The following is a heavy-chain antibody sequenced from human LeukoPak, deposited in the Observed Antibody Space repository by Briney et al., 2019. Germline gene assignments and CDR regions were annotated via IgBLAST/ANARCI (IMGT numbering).Heavy chain of an antibody. Sequence: GRSLRLSCGASGFTFSSYGMHWVRQAPGKGLEWVAVISYDGSNKYYADSVKGRFTISRDNSKNTLYLQMNSLRAEDTAVYYCAKSHFDWLSTIDYWGQGTLVTVSS. V-gene: IGHV3-30*18. CDR2: ISYDGSNK. CDR3: AKSHFDWLSTIDY. CDR1: GFTFSSYG. J-gene: IGHJ4*02. D-gene: IGHD3-9*01.